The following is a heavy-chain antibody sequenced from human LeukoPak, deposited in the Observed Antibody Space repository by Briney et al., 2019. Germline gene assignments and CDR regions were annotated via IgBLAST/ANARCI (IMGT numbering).Heavy chain of an antibody. CDR2: IYYSGST. J-gene: IGHJ4*02. D-gene: IGHD4-17*01. Sequence: SETLSLTCTVSGYSISSGYYWGWIRQPPGQGLEWIGSIYYSGSTYYNPSLKSRVTISVDTSKNQFSLKLSSVTAADTAVYYCARQIDYGDYHLDYRGQGTLVTVSS. CDR3: ARQIDYGDYHLDY. CDR1: GYSISSGYY. V-gene: IGHV4-38-2*02.